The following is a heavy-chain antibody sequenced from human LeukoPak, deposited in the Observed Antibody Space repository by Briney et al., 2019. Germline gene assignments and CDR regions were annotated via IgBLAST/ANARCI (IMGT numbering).Heavy chain of an antibody. V-gene: IGHV3-30*18. Sequence: GGSLRLSCAASGFTFSSYGMHWVRQAPGKGLEWVAVISYDGSNKYYADSVKGRFTISGDNSKNTLYLQMNSLRAEDTAVYYCANLGLFDYWGQGTLVTVSS. CDR1: GFTFSSYG. CDR2: ISYDGSNK. CDR3: ANLGLFDY. J-gene: IGHJ4*02. D-gene: IGHD3-10*01.